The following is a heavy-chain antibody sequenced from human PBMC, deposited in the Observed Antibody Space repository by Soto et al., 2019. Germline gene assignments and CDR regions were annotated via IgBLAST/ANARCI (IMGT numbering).Heavy chain of an antibody. CDR2: IYYSGST. J-gene: IGHJ4*02. CDR3: ARAGYCGGDCYSEIDY. CDR1: GGSISSGDYY. V-gene: IGHV4-30-4*01. Sequence: QVQLQESGPGLVKPSQTLSLTCTVSGGSISSGDYYWSWIRQPPGKGLEWIGYIYYSGSTYYNPSLTSLVTLSVDTSKNQFSLKLSSVTAADTAVYYCARAGYCGGDCYSEIDYWGQGTLVTVSS. D-gene: IGHD2-21*02.